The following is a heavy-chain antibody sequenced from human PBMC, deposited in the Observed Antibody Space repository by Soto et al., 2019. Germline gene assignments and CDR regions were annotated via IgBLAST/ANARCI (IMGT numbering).Heavy chain of an antibody. CDR1: GGSFSGYY. CDR2: IIHSGST. CDR3: ARGDTYYYDSSGYRNWFDP. V-gene: IGHV4-34*01. J-gene: IGHJ5*02. D-gene: IGHD3-22*01. Sequence: QVQLQQWGAGLLKPSETLSLTCAVYGGSFSGYYWSWIRQPPGKGLEWIGEIIHSGSTNYNPSLKSRVTISVDTSKNQFSLKLSSVTAADTAVYYCARGDTYYYDSSGYRNWFDPWGQGTLVTVSS.